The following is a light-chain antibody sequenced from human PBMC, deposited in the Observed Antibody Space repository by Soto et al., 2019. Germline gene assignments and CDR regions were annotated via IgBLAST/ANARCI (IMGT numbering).Light chain of an antibody. CDR2: GAS. Sequence: EIVMTQSPATLCVSPGERATLSCRASQSVSSYLDWYQQKPGQAPRLLIYGASTRATDIPARFSGSGSGTEFTLTISSLQSEDFAVYYCQQYNNWPLTFGGGTKVDIK. J-gene: IGKJ4*01. CDR3: QQYNNWPLT. V-gene: IGKV3-15*01. CDR1: QSVSSY.